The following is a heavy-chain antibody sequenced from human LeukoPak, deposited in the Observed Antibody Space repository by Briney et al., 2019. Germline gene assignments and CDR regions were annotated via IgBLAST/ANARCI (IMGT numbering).Heavy chain of an antibody. CDR2: ISNNGGRT. J-gene: IGHJ4*02. CDR1: GFTFSSYA. D-gene: IGHD3-9*01. Sequence: GGSLRLSCSASGFTFSSYAMHWVRQAPGKGLEYVSAISNNGGRTYYADSVKGRFTISRDNSKNTLYLQMSSLRAEDTAVYFCVKGGQYFDWSLDYWGQGTLVTASS. V-gene: IGHV3-64D*09. CDR3: VKGGQYFDWSLDY.